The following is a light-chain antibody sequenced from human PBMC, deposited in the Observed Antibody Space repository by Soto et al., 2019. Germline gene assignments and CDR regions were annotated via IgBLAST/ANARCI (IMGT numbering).Light chain of an antibody. CDR2: GTS. Sequence: EIVLAQPPGTLSLSPGERVTLSCRASQSVSSKYLAWYQQKPGQAPRVLIYGTSIRASGVPERFSGGGSGTDFTLTITRLEPEDFAVYYCQQYGSSLFTFGPGTNVDFK. CDR1: QSVSSKY. CDR3: QQYGSSLFT. V-gene: IGKV3-20*01. J-gene: IGKJ3*01.